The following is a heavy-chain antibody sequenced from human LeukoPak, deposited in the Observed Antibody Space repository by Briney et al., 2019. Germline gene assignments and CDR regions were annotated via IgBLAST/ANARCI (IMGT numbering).Heavy chain of an antibody. CDR3: AKVLAGAGTRPLGY. D-gene: IGHD1-26*01. CDR2: IGGSGGTT. J-gene: IGHJ4*02. V-gene: IGHV3-23*01. Sequence: GGSLRLSCAASGFTFSSYAMSWVRQAPGKGLEWVSTIGGSGGTTYYADSVQGRFTISRDNSKNTLFLQLNILRAEDTAVYYCAKVLAGAGTRPLGYWGQGTLVTVSS. CDR1: GFTFSSYA.